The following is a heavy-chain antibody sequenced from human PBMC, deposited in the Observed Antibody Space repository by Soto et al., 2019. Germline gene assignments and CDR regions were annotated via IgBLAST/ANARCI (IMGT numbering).Heavy chain of an antibody. Sequence: LRLSCAASGFTFTRYSMNWVRQAPGKGLEWVSSISSTTNYIYYGDSMKGRFTISRDNAKNSLYLEMNSPRAEDTAVYYCARESEDLTSNFDYWGQGTLVTVSS. V-gene: IGHV3-21*06. J-gene: IGHJ4*02. CDR3: ARESEDLTSNFDY. CDR1: GFTFTRYS. CDR2: ISSTTNYI.